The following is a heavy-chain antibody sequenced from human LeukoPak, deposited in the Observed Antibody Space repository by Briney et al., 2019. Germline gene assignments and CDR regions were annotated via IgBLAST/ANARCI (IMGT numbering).Heavy chain of an antibody. CDR2: ISSSSSYI. V-gene: IGHV3-21*04. CDR1: GFTFSSYS. CDR3: ARGLGVRGTMVTTNRNRFDY. D-gene: IGHD1-14*01. Sequence: GGSLRLSCAASGFTFSSYSMNWVRQAPGKGLEWVSSISSSSSYIYYADSVKGRFTISRDNSKNTLYLQMNSLRAEDTAVYYCARGLGVRGTMVTTNRNRFDYWGQGTLVTVSS. J-gene: IGHJ4*02.